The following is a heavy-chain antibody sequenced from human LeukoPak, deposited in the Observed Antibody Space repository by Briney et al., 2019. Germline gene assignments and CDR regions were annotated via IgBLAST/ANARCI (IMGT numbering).Heavy chain of an antibody. Sequence: PSETLSLTCTVSGGSISSSSYYWGWIRQPPGKGLEWIGSIYYSGSTYYNPSLKSRVTISVDTSKDQFSLKLSSVTAADTAVYYCARQDTAMVSPDYWGQGTLVTVSS. D-gene: IGHD5-18*01. CDR2: IYYSGST. V-gene: IGHV4-39*01. J-gene: IGHJ4*02. CDR3: ARQDTAMVSPDY. CDR1: GGSISSSSYY.